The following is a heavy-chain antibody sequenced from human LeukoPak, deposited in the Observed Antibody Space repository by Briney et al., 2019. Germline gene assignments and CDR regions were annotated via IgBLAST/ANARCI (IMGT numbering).Heavy chain of an antibody. CDR1: GFTLSTYT. D-gene: IGHD6-6*01. CDR2: ISSSSSTI. J-gene: IGHJ3*02. V-gene: IGHV3-48*02. Sequence: PGGSLRLSCAASGFTLSTYTMNWVRQAPGKGLQWFSYISSSSSTIYYADSVKGRFTISRVNAKNSLYLQMNSLRDEDTAVYYCAREYSNSSGRAFDIWGQGTMVTVSS. CDR3: AREYSNSSGRAFDI.